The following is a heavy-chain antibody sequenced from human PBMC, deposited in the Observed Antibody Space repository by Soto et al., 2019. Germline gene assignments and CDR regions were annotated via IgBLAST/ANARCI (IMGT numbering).Heavy chain of an antibody. J-gene: IGHJ5*02. CDR2: ISYDGSNK. CDR1: GFTFSSYA. V-gene: IGHV3-30-3*01. Sequence: HPGGSLRLSCAASGFTFSSYAMHWVRQAPGKGLEWVAVISYDGSNKYYADSVKGRFTISRDNSKNTLYLQMNSLRAEDTAVYYCARDGMIVDRPFDPWGQGTLVTVTS. CDR3: ARDGMIVDRPFDP. D-gene: IGHD3-22*01.